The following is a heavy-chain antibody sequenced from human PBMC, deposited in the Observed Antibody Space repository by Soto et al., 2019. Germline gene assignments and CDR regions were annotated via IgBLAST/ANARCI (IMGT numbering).Heavy chain of an antibody. D-gene: IGHD6-19*01. J-gene: IGHJ4*02. CDR3: ARVWLTAAIHF. CDR2: VYSTGHT. CDR1: GGLISTYY. Sequence: QVRLQESGPGVVKPSETLSLSCNVSGGLISTYYWTWIRQPPGKGLEWVGHVYSTGHTHHNPSLKRRVSISVDTAKNPLAMHLTSVTDADTAVYYCARVWLTAAIHFSGQGILGIASS. V-gene: IGHV4-59*01.